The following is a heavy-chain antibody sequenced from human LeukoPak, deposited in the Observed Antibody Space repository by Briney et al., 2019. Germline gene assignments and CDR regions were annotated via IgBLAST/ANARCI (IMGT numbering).Heavy chain of an antibody. V-gene: IGHV4-34*01. CDR1: GGSFSGYY. Sequence: PSETLSLTCAVYGGSFSGYYWSWIRQPPGKGLEWIGEINHSGSTNYNPSLKSRVTISVDTSKNQFSLKLSSVTAADTAVYYCARGRGYSSSGTFPYWYFDLWGRGTLVTVSS. CDR3: ARGRGYSSSGTFPYWYFDL. CDR2: INHSGST. J-gene: IGHJ2*01. D-gene: IGHD5-18*01.